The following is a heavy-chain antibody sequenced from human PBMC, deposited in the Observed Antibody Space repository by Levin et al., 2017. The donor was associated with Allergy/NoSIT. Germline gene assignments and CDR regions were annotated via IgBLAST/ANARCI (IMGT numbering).Heavy chain of an antibody. Sequence: ASVKVSCKASRYIFSDYFIHWVRQAPGQGLEWMGWINPHSGDTKYAQEFQGRVTMTRDTSISTAYMELTRLTSDDTAVYYCARVLYNDDSVFGYWGQGTLVNVCS. V-gene: IGHV1-2*02. J-gene: IGHJ4*02. D-gene: IGHD3-22*01. CDR2: INPHSGDT. CDR3: ARVLYNDDSVFGY. CDR1: RYIFSDYF.